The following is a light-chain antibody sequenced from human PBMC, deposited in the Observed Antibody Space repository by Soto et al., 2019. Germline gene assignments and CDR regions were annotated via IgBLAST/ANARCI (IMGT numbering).Light chain of an antibody. V-gene: IGKV1-5*01. Sequence: DIQMTQSPSTLSASVGDRVTITCRASQSINSCLAWYQQKPGKAPNLLIYDASNLESGVPSRFSGSGSGTEFTLTITSLQPGDFPTYYCQQYHALWTFGQGTKVEIK. J-gene: IGKJ1*01. CDR2: DAS. CDR1: QSINSC. CDR3: QQYHALWT.